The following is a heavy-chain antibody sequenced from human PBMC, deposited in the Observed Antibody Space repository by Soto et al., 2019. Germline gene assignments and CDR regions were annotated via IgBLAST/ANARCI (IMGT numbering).Heavy chain of an antibody. D-gene: IGHD2-2*01. CDR3: ARDLSSCTSARCYSYYYGMDV. CDR1: GFNFSRYW. J-gene: IGHJ6*02. V-gene: IGHV3-74*01. Sequence: EVQLVESGGGLVQPGGSLRLSCSASGFNFSRYWTHWVRQVPGRGLMWVSHINSDGSRTTYADSVKGRFTISRDNAKNTLYLQMNSLRAEDTAVYYCARDLSSCTSARCYSYYYGMDVWGQGTTDTVSS. CDR2: INSDGSRT.